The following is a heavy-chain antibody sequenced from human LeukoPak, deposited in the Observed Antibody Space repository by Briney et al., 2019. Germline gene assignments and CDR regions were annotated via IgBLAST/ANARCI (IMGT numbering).Heavy chain of an antibody. V-gene: IGHV3-53*01. Sequence: PGGSLRLSCTVSGFTVSSNSMSWVRQAPGKGLEWVSFIYSGGNTHYSDSVKGRFTISRDNSKNTLYLQMNSLRAEDTAVYYCAKGFRSTSMDVWGKGTTVTVSS. J-gene: IGHJ6*04. D-gene: IGHD2-2*01. CDR3: AKGFRSTSMDV. CDR1: GFTVSSNS. CDR2: IYSGGNT.